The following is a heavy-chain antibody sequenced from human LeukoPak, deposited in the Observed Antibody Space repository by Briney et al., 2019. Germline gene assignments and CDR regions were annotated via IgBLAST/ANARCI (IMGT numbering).Heavy chain of an antibody. J-gene: IGHJ4*01. V-gene: IGHV3-66*01. D-gene: IGHD2-2*01. Sequence: GGSLRLSCAASGFTVSSNYMSWVRQAPGKGLERVSVIYSGGSTYYTDSVKGRFTISRHNSKNTLYLHMNSLRAADTTLYYCARSVCSSATCFPSYYDSWGPGTLVTVSS. CDR3: ARSVCSSATCFPSYYDS. CDR1: GFTVSSNY. CDR2: IYSGGST.